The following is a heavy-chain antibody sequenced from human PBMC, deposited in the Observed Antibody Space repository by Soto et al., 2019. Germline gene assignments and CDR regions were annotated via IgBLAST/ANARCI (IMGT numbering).Heavy chain of an antibody. D-gene: IGHD3-22*01. CDR1: GYTFTSYG. CDR3: ARRGRDYYDSSGYPYYYYYGMDV. Sequence: QVQLVQSGAEVKKPGASVKVSCKASGYTFTSYGISWVRQAPGQGLEWMGWISAYNGNTNYAQKLQGRVTMTTDTSTSTAYMELRSLRSDDTAVYYCARRGRDYYDSSGYPYYYYYGMDVWGQGTTVTVSS. CDR2: ISAYNGNT. J-gene: IGHJ6*02. V-gene: IGHV1-18*01.